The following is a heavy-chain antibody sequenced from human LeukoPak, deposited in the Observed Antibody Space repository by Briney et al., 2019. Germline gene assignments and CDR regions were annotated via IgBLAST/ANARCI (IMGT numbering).Heavy chain of an antibody. Sequence: SETLSLTCAVSGGSISSSNWWSWVRQPPGKGLEWIGEIYHSGSTNYNPSLKSRVTISVDKSKNQFSLKLSSVTAADTAVYYCAKTSGYLATGVDYWGQGTLVTVSS. CDR3: AKTSGYLATGVDY. CDR2: IYHSGST. J-gene: IGHJ4*02. D-gene: IGHD3-22*01. CDR1: GGSISSSNW. V-gene: IGHV4-4*02.